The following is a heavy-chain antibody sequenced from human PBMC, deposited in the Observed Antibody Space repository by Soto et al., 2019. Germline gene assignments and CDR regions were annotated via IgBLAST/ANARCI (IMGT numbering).Heavy chain of an antibody. CDR1: GGSFRGYY. J-gene: IGHJ6*02. Sequence: SETLSLTCAVYGGSFRGYYWSWIRQPPGRGLEWIGEINHSGSTKYNPPLKSRVSISVGTSKNQFSLKLSSVTAADTAVYYCARDFTYYYASGTYYNGDYGMDVWGQGTTVTVSS. CDR2: INHSGST. D-gene: IGHD3-10*01. CDR3: ARDFTYYYASGTYYNGDYGMDV. V-gene: IGHV4-34*01.